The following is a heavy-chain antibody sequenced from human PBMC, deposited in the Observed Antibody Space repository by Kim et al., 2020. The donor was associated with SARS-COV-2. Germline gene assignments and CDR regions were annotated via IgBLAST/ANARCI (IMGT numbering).Heavy chain of an antibody. CDR3: AKDMLTGHCSGGSCYSNGFDY. CDR1: GFTFDDYA. CDR2: ISWNSGSI. Sequence: GGSLRLSCAASGFTFDDYAMHWVRQAPGKGLEWVSGISWNSGSIGYADSVKGRFTISRDNAKNSLYLQMNSLRAEDTALYYCAKDMLTGHCSGGSCYSNGFDYWGQGTLVTVSS. D-gene: IGHD2-15*01. V-gene: IGHV3-9*01. J-gene: IGHJ4*02.